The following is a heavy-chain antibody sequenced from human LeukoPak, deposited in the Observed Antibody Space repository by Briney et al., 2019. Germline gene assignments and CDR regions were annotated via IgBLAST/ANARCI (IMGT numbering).Heavy chain of an antibody. J-gene: IGHJ4*02. CDR3: AKDMGNDDSSGYQVY. V-gene: IGHV3-9*01. CDR2: ISWNSGSI. D-gene: IGHD3-22*01. CDR1: GFTFDDYA. Sequence: PXRSLRLSCAASGFTFDDYAMHWVRQAPGKGLEWVSGISWNSGSIDYADSVKGLFPISRHNPKTSLYLQMNSLRAEDTALYYCAKDMGNDDSSGYQVYWGQGTLVTVSS.